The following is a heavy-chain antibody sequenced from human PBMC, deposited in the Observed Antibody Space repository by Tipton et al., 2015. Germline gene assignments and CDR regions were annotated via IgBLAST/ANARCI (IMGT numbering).Heavy chain of an antibody. J-gene: IGHJ4*02. CDR2: IYYSGST. Sequence: TLSLTCTVSGGSINSGDYYWSWIRQPPGKGLEWIGYIYYSGSTYYNPSLKSRLTISVDMSKNQFSLKLSSVTAADTAVYYCARVKVATMLYYFDYWGQGTLVTVSS. D-gene: IGHD5-12*01. CDR3: ARVKVATMLYYFDY. CDR1: GGSINSGDYY. V-gene: IGHV4-30-4*01.